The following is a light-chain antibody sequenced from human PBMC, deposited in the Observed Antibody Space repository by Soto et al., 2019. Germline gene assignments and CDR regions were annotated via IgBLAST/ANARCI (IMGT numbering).Light chain of an antibody. CDR1: QSVSSSY. Sequence: EIVLTQSPGTLSLSPGERATLSCRASQSVSSSYLAWYQQKPGQAPRLLIYGASSRATGIPDRFSGSGSGTDFTLTISSLEPDDFALYYCQQYKDWPPLTFGGGTRVEIK. V-gene: IGKV3-20*01. J-gene: IGKJ4*01. CDR3: QQYKDWPPLT. CDR2: GAS.